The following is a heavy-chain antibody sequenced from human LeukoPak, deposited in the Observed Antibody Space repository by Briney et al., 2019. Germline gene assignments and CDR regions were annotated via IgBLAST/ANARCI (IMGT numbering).Heavy chain of an antibody. J-gene: IGHJ3*02. CDR3: ARTYSGSYDAFDI. Sequence: ASVKVSCKASGYTFTGYYMHWVRQAPGQGLEWMGWINPNSGGTNYAQKFQGRVTMTRDTSISTAYMELSSLRSEDTAVYYCARTYSGSYDAFDIWGQGTMVTVSS. CDR1: GYTFTGYY. D-gene: IGHD1-26*01. V-gene: IGHV1-2*02. CDR2: INPNSGGT.